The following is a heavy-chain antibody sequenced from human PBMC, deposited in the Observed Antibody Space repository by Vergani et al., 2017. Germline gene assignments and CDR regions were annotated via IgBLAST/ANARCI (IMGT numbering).Heavy chain of an antibody. D-gene: IGHD6-19*01. Sequence: QLQLQESGPGLVKPSATLSLTCSVSGASIRSSNYYWGWIRQPPGKGLEWIASIYYSGSTYYNPSLKSRVTISVYTSKNQFSLKLSSVTAADTAVYFCAGHSTVEWLVKLGWIDPWGQGILVTVSS. J-gene: IGHJ5*02. CDR2: IYYSGST. CDR3: AGHSTVEWLVKLGWIDP. CDR1: GASIRSSNYY. V-gene: IGHV4-39*01.